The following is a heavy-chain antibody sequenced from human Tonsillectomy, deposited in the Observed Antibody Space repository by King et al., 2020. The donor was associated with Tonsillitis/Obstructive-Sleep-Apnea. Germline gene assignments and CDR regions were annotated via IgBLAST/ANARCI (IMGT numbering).Heavy chain of an antibody. CDR2: INHSGST. CDR3: ARGRDFGVVIRGARDYYYMDV. D-gene: IGHD3-3*01. V-gene: IGHV4-34*01. J-gene: IGHJ6*03. CDR1: GGSFSGYY. Sequence: VQLQQWGAGLLKPSETLSLTCAVYGGSFSGYYCTWIRQPPGKGLEWIGEINHSGSTNYNPSLKSRVTISVDTSKNHFSLKLSSVTAADTAVYYWARGRDFGVVIRGARDYYYMDVWGKGTTVTVSS.